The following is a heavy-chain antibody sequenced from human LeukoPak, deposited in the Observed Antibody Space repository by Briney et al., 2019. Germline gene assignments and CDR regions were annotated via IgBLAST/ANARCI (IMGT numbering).Heavy chain of an antibody. Sequence: WMGWINTNTGNPTYAQGFTGRFVFSLDTSVSTAYLQISSLKAEDTAVYYCARDPGSWYEDYWGQGTLVTVSS. CDR3: ARDPGSWYEDY. J-gene: IGHJ4*02. D-gene: IGHD6-13*01. V-gene: IGHV7-4-1*02. CDR2: INTNTGNP.